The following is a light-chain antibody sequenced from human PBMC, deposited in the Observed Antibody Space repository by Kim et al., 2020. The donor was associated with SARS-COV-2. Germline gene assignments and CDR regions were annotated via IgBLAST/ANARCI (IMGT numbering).Light chain of an antibody. V-gene: IGKV3-15*01. CDR1: QTVNTN. J-gene: IGKJ2*01. Sequence: LQVSPRERVSRYCSASQTVNTNLAWYQQNPGLAPRLIVYGATTRATGIPVRFSGSGSVTEFTLTINSLQSEDLAVYYCQQYNDWYTFGQGTKLEI. CDR2: GAT. CDR3: QQYNDWYT.